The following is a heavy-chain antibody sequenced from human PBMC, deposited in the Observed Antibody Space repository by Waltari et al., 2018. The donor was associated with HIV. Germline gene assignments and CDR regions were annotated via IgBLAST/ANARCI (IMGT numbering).Heavy chain of an antibody. Sequence: VQLQESGPGLVKPSQTVSLTCAVSGESITNPYFAFDWIRQSQTRGLEWLGRTYFRSKVYYEHAKSRKGRLHISVDTSKNQVSLQMDSVTHEDTAIYVCTRGGYENRGWPHDDAVNGLELWGQGTPVIVAS. CDR2: TYFRSKVYY. J-gene: IGHJ6*02. D-gene: IGHD2-2*01. CDR3: TRGGYENRGWPHDDAVNGLEL. CDR1: GESITNPYFA. V-gene: IGHV6-1*01.